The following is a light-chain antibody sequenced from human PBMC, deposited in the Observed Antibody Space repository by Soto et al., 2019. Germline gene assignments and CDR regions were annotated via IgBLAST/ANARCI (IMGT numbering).Light chain of an antibody. Sequence: QSVLTQPPSASETPGQRVSISCSGSSSNIGSTTVDWYQQLPGTAPKLLIYTNTHRPSGVPDRFSGSKSGTSASLAISGLQSEDEADYYCSSYAGSNNLDVFGTGTKLTVL. CDR2: TNT. J-gene: IGLJ1*01. V-gene: IGLV1-44*01. CDR1: SSNIGSTT. CDR3: SSYAGSNNLDV.